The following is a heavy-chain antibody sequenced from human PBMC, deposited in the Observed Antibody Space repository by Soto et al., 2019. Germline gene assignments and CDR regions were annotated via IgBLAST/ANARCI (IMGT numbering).Heavy chain of an antibody. D-gene: IGHD1-20*01. V-gene: IGHV4-4*07. CDR2: VYSSGST. J-gene: IGHJ6*02. CDR1: GDSISSYY. CDR3: TRGPNWNYHYYGVDV. Sequence: PSETLSLTCTVSGDSISSYYWSWIRQPAGKGLEWIGRVYSSGSTNFNPSLQSRVTMSVDTSKNQFSLKLGSVTAADTAVYYCTRGPNWNYHYYGVDVWGQGTTVTVSS.